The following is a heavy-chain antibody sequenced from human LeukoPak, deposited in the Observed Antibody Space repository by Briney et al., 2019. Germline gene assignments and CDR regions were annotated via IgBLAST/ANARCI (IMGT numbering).Heavy chain of an antibody. CDR3: ARDSSGSLDN. Sequence: PGGSLRLSCAASGFTFSNYWMAWVRQAPGKGLEWVANIKEDTSKIYYVDSVKGRFTISRDNAKNSLYLQMNSLRAEDTAVYHCARDSSGSLDNWGQGTLVTVSS. CDR1: GFTFSNYW. V-gene: IGHV3-7*04. CDR2: IKEDTSKI. J-gene: IGHJ4*02. D-gene: IGHD6-19*01.